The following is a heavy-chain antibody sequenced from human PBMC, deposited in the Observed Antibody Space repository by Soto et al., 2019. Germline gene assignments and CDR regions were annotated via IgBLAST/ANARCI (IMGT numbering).Heavy chain of an antibody. V-gene: IGHV1-46*01. CDR2: INPSGGST. D-gene: IGHD3-3*01. CDR3: ARGYDFWSGYYAPPYYYYGMDV. J-gene: IGHJ6*02. CDR1: GYTFTSYY. Sequence: ASVKVSCKASGYTFTSYYMHWVRQAPGQGLEWMGIINPSGGSTSYAQKFQGRVTMTRDTYTSTVYMELSSLRSEDTAVYYCARGYDFWSGYYAPPYYYYGMDVWGQGTTVTVSS.